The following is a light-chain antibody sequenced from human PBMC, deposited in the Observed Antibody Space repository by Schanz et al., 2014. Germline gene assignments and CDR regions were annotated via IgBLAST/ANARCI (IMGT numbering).Light chain of an antibody. Sequence: DIQMTQSPSTLSASVGARVTITCRASQSISNWLAWYQQKPGRPPKLLIYDASSLESGVPSRFSGSGSGTEFTLTISSLQPDDFATYYCQQYNSYSRDTFGQGTKLEIK. CDR1: QSISNW. V-gene: IGKV1-5*01. CDR2: DAS. J-gene: IGKJ2*01. CDR3: QQYNSYSRDT.